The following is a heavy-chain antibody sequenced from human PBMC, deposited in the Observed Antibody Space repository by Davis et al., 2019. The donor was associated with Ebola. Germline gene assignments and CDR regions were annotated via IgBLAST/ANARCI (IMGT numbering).Heavy chain of an antibody. CDR3: ARDNDPYGGRYKYRPPYAFDL. V-gene: IGHV4-59*12. J-gene: IGHJ3*01. D-gene: IGHD4-23*01. CDR2: VYNGKA. CDR1: GDSISRYY. Sequence: PSETLSLTCSVSGDSISRYYCSWIRQAPGKTLEWVGYVYNGKAIYNPSLKSRVTIFSDTSANSFSLRLTSVTAADTAIYFCARDNDPYGGRYKYRPPYAFDLWGQGTKVAVSS.